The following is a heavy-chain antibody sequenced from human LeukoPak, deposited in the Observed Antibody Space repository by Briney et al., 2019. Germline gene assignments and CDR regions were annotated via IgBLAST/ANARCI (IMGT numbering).Heavy chain of an antibody. CDR1: GGSFSGYY. J-gene: IGHJ5*02. Sequence: PSKTLSLTCAVYGGSFSGYYWSWIRQPPGKGLEWIGEINHSGSTNYNPSLKSRVTISVDTSKNQFSLKLSSVTAADTAVYYCAYSSSLNWFDPWGQGTLVTVSS. D-gene: IGHD6-6*01. V-gene: IGHV4-34*01. CDR3: AYSSSLNWFDP. CDR2: INHSGST.